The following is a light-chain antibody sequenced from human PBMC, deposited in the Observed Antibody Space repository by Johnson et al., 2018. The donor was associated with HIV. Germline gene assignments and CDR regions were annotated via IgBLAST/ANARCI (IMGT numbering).Light chain of an antibody. V-gene: IGLV1-51*02. CDR1: SSNIGNNY. Sequence: QSVLTQPPSVSAAPGQKVNISCSGSSSNIGNNYVSWYQQVPGTAPKLLIYETNKRPSGIPDRFSGSKSGTSATLGITGLQTGDEADYYCGTWDSSLSAGVFGTGTKVTVL. CDR3: GTWDSSLSAGV. J-gene: IGLJ1*01. CDR2: ETN.